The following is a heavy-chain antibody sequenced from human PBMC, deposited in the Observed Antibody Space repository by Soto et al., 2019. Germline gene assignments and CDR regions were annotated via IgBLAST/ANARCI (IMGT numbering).Heavy chain of an antibody. CDR1: GSSVPDYY. J-gene: IGHJ4*02. D-gene: IGHD6-19*01. CDR2: MYPGSGHT. CDR3: TRASTVAGGSSKSLPNNY. Sequence: SSGRGSRKFSGSSVPDYYLHWVRQPPGQGLEWMGWMYPGSGHTEYAEKFQGRVTMTRDTSITTAYMELTTLSSDDTAMYYCTRASTVAGGSSKSLPNNYWGQGTMVTVSS. V-gene: IGHV1-2*02.